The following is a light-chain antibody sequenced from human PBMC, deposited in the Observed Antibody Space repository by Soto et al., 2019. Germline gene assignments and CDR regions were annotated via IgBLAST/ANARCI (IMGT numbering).Light chain of an antibody. Sequence: ELVMTQSPATLSVSPGERATLSCRASQTLGSNVAWYQQKPGQAPRLLIYDASTTASGAPARFSGSGSGTEFTLTISTLEPEDSGVYYCQYRSSWPPYTFGQGTKLEIK. V-gene: IGKV3-15*01. CDR3: QYRSSWPPYT. CDR1: QTLGSN. J-gene: IGKJ2*01. CDR2: DAS.